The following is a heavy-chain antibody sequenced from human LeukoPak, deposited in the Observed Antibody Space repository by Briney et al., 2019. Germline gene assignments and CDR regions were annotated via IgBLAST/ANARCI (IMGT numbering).Heavy chain of an antibody. CDR2: ISSSSSYI. V-gene: IGHV3-21*01. D-gene: IGHD1-26*01. CDR3: ASFRRGGGDFDY. CDR1: GFTFSSYS. Sequence: GGSLRLSCAASGFTFSSYSMNWVRQAPGRGLEWVSSISSSSSYIYYADSVKGRFTISRDNAKNSLYLQMNSLRAEDTAVYYCASFRRGGGDFDYWGQGTLVTASS. J-gene: IGHJ4*02.